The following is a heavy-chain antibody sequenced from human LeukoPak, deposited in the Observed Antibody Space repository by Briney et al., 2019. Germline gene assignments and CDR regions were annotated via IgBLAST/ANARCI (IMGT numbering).Heavy chain of an antibody. Sequence: GGSLRLSCAASGSTFRDYFMSWIRQAPGKGLEWVSYINTAGNTIYYADSMKGRFTISRDNAKNSLYLQMKTLRAEDTAVYYCARATYDSSAVDAFDIWGQGTMVTVSP. D-gene: IGHD3-22*01. J-gene: IGHJ3*02. CDR1: GSTFRDYF. CDR3: ARATYDSSAVDAFDI. CDR2: INTAGNTI. V-gene: IGHV3-11*01.